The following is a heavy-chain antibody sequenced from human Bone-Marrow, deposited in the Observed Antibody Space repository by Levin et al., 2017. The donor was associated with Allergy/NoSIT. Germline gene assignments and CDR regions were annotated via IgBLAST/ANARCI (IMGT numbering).Heavy chain of an antibody. Sequence: LSLTCAASGFPFSSFAMSWVRQAPGKGLEWVSTISNSGSSKYYADSVKGRFTISRDNSKHTLSLQMNSLRAEDTAVYYCAKDLYDSSGFYYYGLDGWGQGTTVTVSS. CDR3: AKDLYDSSGFYYYGLDG. V-gene: IGHV3-23*01. J-gene: IGHJ6*02. CDR2: ISNSGSSK. D-gene: IGHD3-22*01. CDR1: GFPFSSFA.